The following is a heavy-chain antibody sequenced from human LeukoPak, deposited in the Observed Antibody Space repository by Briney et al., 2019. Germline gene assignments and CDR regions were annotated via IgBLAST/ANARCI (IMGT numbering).Heavy chain of an antibody. D-gene: IGHD2-21*02. J-gene: IGHJ5*02. V-gene: IGHV1-69*04. Sequence: GSSVKVSCKASGGTFSSYAISWVRQAPGQGLEWMGRIIPILGIANYAQKFQGRVTITADKSTSTAYMELSSLRSEVTAVYYCARGVVTATLLDPWGQGTLVTVSS. CDR1: GGTFSSYA. CDR2: IIPILGIA. CDR3: ARGVVTATLLDP.